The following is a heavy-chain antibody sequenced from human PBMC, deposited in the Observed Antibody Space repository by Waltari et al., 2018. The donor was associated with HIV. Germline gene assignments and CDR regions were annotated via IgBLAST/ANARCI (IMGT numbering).Heavy chain of an antibody. J-gene: IGHJ4*02. CDR3: ARANDYSNYVDY. CDR2: INHSGST. V-gene: IGHV4-34*01. Sequence: QVQLQQWGAGLLKPSETLSLTCAVYGGSFSGYYWSWIRQPPGKGLEWIGEINHSGSTNYNPSLKSRVTISVDTSKNQFSLKLSSVTAADTAVYYCARANDYSNYVDYWGQGTLVTVSS. D-gene: IGHD4-4*01. CDR1: GGSFSGYY.